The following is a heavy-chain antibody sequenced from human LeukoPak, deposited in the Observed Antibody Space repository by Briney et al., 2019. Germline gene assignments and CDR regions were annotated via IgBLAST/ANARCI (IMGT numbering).Heavy chain of an antibody. V-gene: IGHV1-2*02. Sequence: ASVKVSCKASGYTFTGYYMHWVRQAPGQGLEWMGWISPTSGGTNYAQEFQGRVTMTRDTSICTAYMELSRLRSDDTAIYYCTRAPGEGTYSDYWGQGTLVTVSS. CDR2: ISPTSGGT. CDR3: TRAPGEGTYSDY. J-gene: IGHJ4*02. CDR1: GYTFTGYY. D-gene: IGHD7-27*01.